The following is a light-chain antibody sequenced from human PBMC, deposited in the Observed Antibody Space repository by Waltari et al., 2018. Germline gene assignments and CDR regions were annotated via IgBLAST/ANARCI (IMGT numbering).Light chain of an antibody. CDR2: GAS. Sequence: EIVLTQSPAMLSVSPGERATLSCRATQSVANNLAWYQQKHGQAPRLLIYGASTRATGIPPRFSGSGSGTEFILNISSLQSEHSAVYYCQQYDNWPSISFGGVTKVEIK. CDR3: QQYDNWPSIS. V-gene: IGKV3-15*01. CDR1: QSVANN. J-gene: IGKJ4*01.